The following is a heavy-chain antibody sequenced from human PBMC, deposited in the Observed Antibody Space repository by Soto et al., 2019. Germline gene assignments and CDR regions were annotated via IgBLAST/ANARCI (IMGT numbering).Heavy chain of an antibody. CDR2: ISGSGGST. Sequence: PGGSLRLSCAASGFTFSSYAMSWVRQAPGKGLEWVSAISGSGGSTYYADSVKGRFTISRDNSKNTLYLQMNSLRAEDTAVYYCAKVRGLAYCGGDCYSPDAFDIWGQGTMVTVSS. CDR3: AKVRGLAYCGGDCYSPDAFDI. D-gene: IGHD2-21*02. J-gene: IGHJ3*02. CDR1: GFTFSSYA. V-gene: IGHV3-23*01.